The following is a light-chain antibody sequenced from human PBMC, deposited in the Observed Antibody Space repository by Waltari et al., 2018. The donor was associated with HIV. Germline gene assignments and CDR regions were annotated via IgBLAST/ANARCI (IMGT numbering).Light chain of an antibody. CDR2: RNN. CDR1: SNNVGNQG. J-gene: IGLJ3*02. Sequence: QAGLTQPPSVSKGLRQTATLTCTGNSNNVGNQGAAWLQQHQGHPPKLLSYRNNNRPSGISERLAASSAGNTASLTITGLRPEDEADYYCSAWDSSLSARVFGGGTKLTVL. CDR3: SAWDSSLSARV. V-gene: IGLV10-54*01.